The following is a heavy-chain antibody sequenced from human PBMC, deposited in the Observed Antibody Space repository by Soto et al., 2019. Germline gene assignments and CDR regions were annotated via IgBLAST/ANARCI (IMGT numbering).Heavy chain of an antibody. D-gene: IGHD6-6*01. J-gene: IGHJ6*03. CDR2: ISSSSSTI. CDR3: ARDRQQLAPYYYYMDV. Sequence: PGGSLRLSCAASGFTFSSYSMNWVRQAPGKGLEWVSYISSSSSTIYYADSVKGRFTISRDNAKNSLYLQMNSLRAEDTAVYYCARDRQQLAPYYYYMDVWGKGTTVIVSS. V-gene: IGHV3-48*01. CDR1: GFTFSSYS.